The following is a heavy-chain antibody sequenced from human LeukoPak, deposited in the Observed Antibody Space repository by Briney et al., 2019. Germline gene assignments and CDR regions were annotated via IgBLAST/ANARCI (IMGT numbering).Heavy chain of an antibody. D-gene: IGHD5-24*01. Sequence: PGGSLRLSCAASGFTFSSNGMHWVRQAPGKGLQWVAVIWFDGSNQYYADSKRGRFTISRDNSKNTLYLQMNGLRAEDTGLYYCARAIGSWGYNNLDYWGQGTLVTVSS. CDR2: IWFDGSNQ. V-gene: IGHV3-33*01. CDR3: ARAIGSWGYNNLDY. CDR1: GFTFSSNG. J-gene: IGHJ4*02.